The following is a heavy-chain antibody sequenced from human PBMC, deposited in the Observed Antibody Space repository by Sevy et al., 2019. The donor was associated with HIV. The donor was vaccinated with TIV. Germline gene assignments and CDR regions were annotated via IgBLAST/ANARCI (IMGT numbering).Heavy chain of an antibody. V-gene: IGHV4-38-2*01. J-gene: IGHJ4*02. Sequence: SETLSLTCAVSGYSISSGYYWGWIRQPPGKGLEWIGSIDHGGSTYYNPSLKSRVTISVDTSKNQFSLKLSSVTAADTAVCYCARARYYDSSAYYYFDYWGQGTLVTVSS. CDR1: GYSISSGYY. CDR2: IDHGGST. CDR3: ARARYYDSSAYYYFDY. D-gene: IGHD3-22*01.